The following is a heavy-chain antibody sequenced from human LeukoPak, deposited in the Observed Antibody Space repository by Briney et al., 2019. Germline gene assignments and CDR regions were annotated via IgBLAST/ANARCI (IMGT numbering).Heavy chain of an antibody. CDR2: INSDGSST. CDR1: GFTFSSYW. CDR3: ARGRRIAAIDY. D-gene: IGHD6-13*01. Sequence: GGSLRLSCAASGFTFSSYWMHWVRQAPGKGLVWVSRINSDGSSTSYADSVKGRCTISRDNAKNTLYLQINSLRAEDTAVYYCARGRRIAAIDYWGQGTLVTVSS. V-gene: IGHV3-74*01. J-gene: IGHJ4*02.